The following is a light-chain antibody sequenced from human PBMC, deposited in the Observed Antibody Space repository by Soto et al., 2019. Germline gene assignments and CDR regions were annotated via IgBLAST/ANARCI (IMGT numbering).Light chain of an antibody. CDR3: CSYAGSGTFV. V-gene: IGLV2-14*01. CDR2: VVS. Sequence: QSALTQPASVSGSPGQSIAISCTGTSSDVGGYNYVSWHQQHPGKAPKVLISVVSNRPSGVSSRFSGSKSGNTASLTISGLQAEDEADYYCCSYAGSGTFVFGSGTKLTVL. CDR1: SSDVGGYNY. J-gene: IGLJ1*01.